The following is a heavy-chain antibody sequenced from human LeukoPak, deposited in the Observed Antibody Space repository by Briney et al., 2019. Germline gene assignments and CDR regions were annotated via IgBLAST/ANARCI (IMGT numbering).Heavy chain of an antibody. V-gene: IGHV1-18*01. CDR3: ARDLLLNYYGSGTHRRGWFDP. CDR1: GYTFTSYG. D-gene: IGHD3-10*01. CDR2: TSAYNGNT. J-gene: IGHJ5*02. Sequence: WASVKVSCKASGYTFTSYGISWVRQAPGQGLEWMGWTSAYNGNTNYAQKLQGRVTMTTDTSTSTAYMELRSLRSDDTAVYYCARDLLLNYYGSGTHRRGWFDPWGQGTLVTVSS.